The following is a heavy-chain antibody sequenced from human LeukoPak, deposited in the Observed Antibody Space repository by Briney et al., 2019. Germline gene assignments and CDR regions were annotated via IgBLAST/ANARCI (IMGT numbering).Heavy chain of an antibody. CDR2: MNGDGSST. Sequence: GGSLRLSCAASGFTFNNYWMHWVRQAPGKGLVWVSRMNGDGSSTNYAASVKGRFTISRDNSKNTLYLQMNSLRAEDTAVYYCAKDPYSGYDYGYFDYWGQGTLVTVSS. CDR1: GFTFNNYW. D-gene: IGHD5-12*01. J-gene: IGHJ4*02. CDR3: AKDPYSGYDYGYFDY. V-gene: IGHV3-74*01.